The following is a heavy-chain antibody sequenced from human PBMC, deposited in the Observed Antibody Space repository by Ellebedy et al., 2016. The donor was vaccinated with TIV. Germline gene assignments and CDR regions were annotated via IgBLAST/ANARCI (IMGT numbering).Heavy chain of an antibody. CDR2: IYYSGST. D-gene: IGHD3-10*01. Sequence: MPSETLSLTCTVSGGSISSYYWSWIRQPPGKGLEWIGYIYYSGSTNYKPSLKSRVTISVDTSKNQFSLKLSSVTAADTAVYYCARHLSQRGITMVRGATPIGDDAFDIWGQGTMVTVSS. J-gene: IGHJ3*02. CDR1: GGSISSYY. V-gene: IGHV4-59*08. CDR3: ARHLSQRGITMVRGATPIGDDAFDI.